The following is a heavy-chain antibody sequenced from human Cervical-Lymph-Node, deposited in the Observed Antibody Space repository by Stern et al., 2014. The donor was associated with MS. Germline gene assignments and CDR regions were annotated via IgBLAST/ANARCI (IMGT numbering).Heavy chain of an antibody. Sequence: VQLVESGGGVVQPGRSLRLSCAASGLSFSSYGMHWVRQAPGKGLEWGAVIGHDGSKKYYADSVKGRFTISRDNSKNTLYLQMNSLRAEDTAVYYCAGCSSTSCYAGGMDVWGQGSTVTVSS. CDR2: IGHDGSKK. J-gene: IGHJ6*02. V-gene: IGHV3-33*01. CDR3: AGCSSTSCYAGGMDV. D-gene: IGHD2-2*01. CDR1: GLSFSSYG.